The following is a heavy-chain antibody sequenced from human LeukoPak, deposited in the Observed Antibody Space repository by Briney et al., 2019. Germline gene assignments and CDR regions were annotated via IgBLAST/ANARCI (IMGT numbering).Heavy chain of an antibody. J-gene: IGHJ1*01. CDR2: INWNGGST. V-gene: IGHV3-20*04. Sequence: VGSLRLSCAASGFTFDDYGMSWVRQAPGKGLKWVPGINWNGGSTGYAESVKGRFTISRDNAKNSLYLQMISLRAEDTALYYCARAMVRGGGRISEYFQHWGQGTLVTVSS. D-gene: IGHD3-10*01. CDR3: ARAMVRGGGRISEYFQH. CDR1: GFTFDDYG.